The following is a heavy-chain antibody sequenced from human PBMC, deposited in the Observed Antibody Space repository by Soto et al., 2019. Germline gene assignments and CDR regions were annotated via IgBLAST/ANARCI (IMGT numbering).Heavy chain of an antibody. J-gene: IGHJ5*02. V-gene: IGHV4-34*01. CDR2: INHSGST. CDR3: ARGAVTYYDFWSGYYTANWFDP. D-gene: IGHD3-3*01. Sequence: QVQLQQWGAGLLKPSETLSLTCAVYGGSFSGYYWSWIRQPPGKGLEWIGEINHSGSTNYNPSLKSRVTISVDTSKNQFSLKRRSVTAADTAVYYCARGAVTYYDFWSGYYTANWFDPWGQGTLVTVSS. CDR1: GGSFSGYY.